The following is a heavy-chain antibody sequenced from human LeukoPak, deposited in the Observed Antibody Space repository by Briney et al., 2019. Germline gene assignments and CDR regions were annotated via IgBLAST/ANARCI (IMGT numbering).Heavy chain of an antibody. CDR3: ARENYYGSGTFNLYYYYYMDV. J-gene: IGHJ6*03. Sequence: SETLSLTCTVSGGSISSGSYYWSWIRQPAGKGLEWIGRIYISGSTNYNPSPKSRVTISVDTSKNQFSLKLSSVTAADTAVYYCARENYYGSGTFNLYYYYYMDVWGKGTTVTVSS. V-gene: IGHV4-61*02. D-gene: IGHD3-10*01. CDR1: GGSISSGSYY. CDR2: IYISGST.